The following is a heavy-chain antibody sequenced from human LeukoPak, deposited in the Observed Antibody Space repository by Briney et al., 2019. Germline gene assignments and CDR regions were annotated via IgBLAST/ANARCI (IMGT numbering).Heavy chain of an antibody. CDR1: GFTFSSHN. D-gene: IGHD6-6*01. J-gene: IGHJ4*02. Sequence: PGGSLRLPCAASGFTFSSHNINWVRQAPGKELEWVSSISSSSSYIYYADSVKGRFTISRDNAKNSLYLQMDSLRDEDTAVYYCARGSIATRPTFFDYWGQGTLVTVSS. CDR3: ARGSIATRPTFFDY. CDR2: ISSSSSYI. V-gene: IGHV3-21*01.